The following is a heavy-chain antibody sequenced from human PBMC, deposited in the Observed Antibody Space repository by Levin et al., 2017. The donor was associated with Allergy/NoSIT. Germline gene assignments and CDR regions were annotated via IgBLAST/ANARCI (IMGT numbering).Heavy chain of an antibody. J-gene: IGHJ5*02. CDR1: GGPISSTY. CDR3: ARGSYSSGWYWFDP. D-gene: IGHD6-19*01. Sequence: SQTLSLTCTVSGGPISSTYWSWIRQPPGKGLEWIGYIYYSGSTNYNPSLKSRVTISVDTSKNQFSLKLNSVTAADTAVYYCARGSYSSGWYWFDPWGQGTLVTVSS. CDR2: IYYSGST. V-gene: IGHV4-59*08.